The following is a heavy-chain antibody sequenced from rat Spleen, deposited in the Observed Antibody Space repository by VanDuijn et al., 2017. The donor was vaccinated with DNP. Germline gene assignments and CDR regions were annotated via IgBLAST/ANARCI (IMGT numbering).Heavy chain of an antibody. CDR3: TTCVVYRDGYTHLLDY. J-gene: IGHJ2*01. CDR1: GLTFSHYG. V-gene: IGHV5-27*01. CDR2: ISSGGDSA. D-gene: IGHD1-12*03. Sequence: EVQVVQSGGGLVQPGRSLKLSCAVSGLTFSHYGMAWVRQAPKEGLEWVATISSGGDSAYYRDSVTGRFTISRDNTRRTLYLQMDSLRSEDTGTYYCTTCVVYRDGYTHLLDYWGQGVMVTVST.